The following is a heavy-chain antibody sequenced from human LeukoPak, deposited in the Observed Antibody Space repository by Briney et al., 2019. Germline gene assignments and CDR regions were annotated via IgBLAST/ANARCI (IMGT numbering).Heavy chain of an antibody. J-gene: IGHJ6*02. CDR3: ARDRPYSSSWPYYYYYGMDV. CDR2: IIPILGIA. V-gene: IGHV1-69*04. CDR1: GGTFSSYA. D-gene: IGHD6-13*01. Sequence: ASVKVSCKASGGTFSSYAISWVRQAPGQGLEWMGRIIPILGIANYAQKFRGRVTITADKSTSTAYMELSSLRSEDTAVYYCARDRPYSSSWPYYYYYGMDVWGQGTTVTVSS.